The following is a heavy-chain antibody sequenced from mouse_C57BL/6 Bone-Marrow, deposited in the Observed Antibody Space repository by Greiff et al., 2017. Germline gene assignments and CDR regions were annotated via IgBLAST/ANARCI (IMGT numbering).Heavy chain of an antibody. V-gene: IGHV14-4*01. Sequence: EVQRVESGAELVRPGASVKLSCTASGFNIKDDYMHWVKQRPEQGLEWIGWIDPENGDTEYASKFQGKVTITADTSSNTAYLQLSSLTSEDAAVYYCTTLLHGSSSEGFAYWGQGTLVTVSA. CDR1: GFNIKDDY. D-gene: IGHD1-1*01. CDR2: IDPENGDT. J-gene: IGHJ3*01. CDR3: TTLLHGSSSEGFAY.